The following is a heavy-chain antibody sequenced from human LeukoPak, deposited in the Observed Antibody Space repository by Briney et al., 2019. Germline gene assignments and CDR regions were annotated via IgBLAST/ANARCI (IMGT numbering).Heavy chain of an antibody. D-gene: IGHD3-10*01. CDR3: AADIKTYYYGSGSVGSYYFDY. Sequence: GASVKVSCKASGGTFSSYAISWVRQAPGQGLEWMGGIIPIFGTANYAQKLQERVTITRDMSTSTAYMELSSLRYEDTAVYYCAADIKTYYYGSGSVGSYYFDYWGQGTLVTVSS. V-gene: IGHV1-69*05. J-gene: IGHJ4*02. CDR1: GGTFSSYA. CDR2: IIPIFGTA.